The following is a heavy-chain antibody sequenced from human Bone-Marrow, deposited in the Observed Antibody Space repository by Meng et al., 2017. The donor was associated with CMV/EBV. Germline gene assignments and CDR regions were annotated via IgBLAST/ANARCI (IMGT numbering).Heavy chain of an antibody. Sequence: GESLKISCAASGFTFSSYGMHWVRQAPGKGLEWVAFIRYGGSNKYYADSVKGRFTISRDNSKNTLYLQMNSLRAEDTAVYYCAKDMHCSSTSCYGMDVWGQGTTVTVSS. CDR3: AKDMHCSSTSCYGMDV. CDR2: IRYGGSNK. CDR1: GFTFSSYG. V-gene: IGHV3-30*02. J-gene: IGHJ6*02. D-gene: IGHD2-2*01.